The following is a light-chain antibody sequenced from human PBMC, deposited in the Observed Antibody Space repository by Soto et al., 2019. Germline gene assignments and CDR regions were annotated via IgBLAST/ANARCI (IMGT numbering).Light chain of an antibody. CDR3: QHLYSYPIT. J-gene: IGKJ5*01. Sequence: IQLTQSPSSLSAFVGDRVTITCRASQGISYYLAWYQQKPGKAPKLLIYPASTLQSGVPSRFGGSGSGTDFSLTISSLQPEDSATYYCQHLYSYPITFGQGTRLEIK. CDR2: PAS. CDR1: QGISYY. V-gene: IGKV1-9*01.